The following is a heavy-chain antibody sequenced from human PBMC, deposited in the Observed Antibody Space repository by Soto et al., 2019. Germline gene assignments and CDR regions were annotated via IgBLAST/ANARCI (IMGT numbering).Heavy chain of an antibody. CDR1: GFTFSTYS. J-gene: IGHJ4*02. CDR3: AREGIAVTTYDY. Sequence: QVQLVESGGGVVQPGRSLRLSCAASGFTFSTYSMHWVRQAPGNGLEWVTLISYDGSNKDYADSVKGRFTISRDNSKSTLYLQMNSLRAEDTAVYYCAREGIAVTTYDYWGQGTLFTVSS. CDR2: ISYDGSNK. D-gene: IGHD6-19*01. V-gene: IGHV3-30-3*01.